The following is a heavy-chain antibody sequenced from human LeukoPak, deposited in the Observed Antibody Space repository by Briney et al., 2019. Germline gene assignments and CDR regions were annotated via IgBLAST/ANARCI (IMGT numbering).Heavy chain of an antibody. CDR1: GGSFSGYY. V-gene: IGHV4-34*01. J-gene: IGHJ6*03. CDR2: INHSGST. Sequence: PSETLSLTCAVYGGSFSGYYWSWIRQPLGKGLEWIGEINHSGSTNYNPSLKSRVTISVDTSKNQFSLKLSSVTAADTAVYYCARGHRRSYYYYYYMDVWGKGTTVTVSS. CDR3: ARGHRRSYYYYYYMDV.